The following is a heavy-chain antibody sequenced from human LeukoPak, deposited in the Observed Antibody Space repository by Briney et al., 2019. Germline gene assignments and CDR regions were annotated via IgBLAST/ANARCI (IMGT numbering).Heavy chain of an antibody. CDR1: GGSFSSYY. V-gene: IGHV4-39*01. Sequence: SETLSLTCAVYGGSFSSYYWGWIRQPPGKVLEWVGSIYYSGSTYYNPSLKSRVTISVDTSKNQFSLKLSSVTAADTAVYYCARHEWQDYYGSGSYYNSNWFDPWGQGTLVTVSS. J-gene: IGHJ5*02. D-gene: IGHD3-10*01. CDR3: ARHEWQDYYGSGSYYNSNWFDP. CDR2: IYYSGST.